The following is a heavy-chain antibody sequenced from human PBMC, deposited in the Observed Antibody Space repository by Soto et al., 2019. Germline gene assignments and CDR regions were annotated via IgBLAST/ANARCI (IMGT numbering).Heavy chain of an antibody. CDR2: IKGSGAGS. Sequence: EVQLLESGGGWLQPGGSLRLSCAASGFTFSSYAMNWVRQAPGKGLEWVSGIKGSGAGSYYSDSVKGRFTISRDNSKNTLYLPMNSLSAEETAVYYCAKAYSNSWPNDWFDPWGQGTLVTVSS. CDR1: GFTFSSYA. V-gene: IGHV3-23*01. D-gene: IGHD6-13*01. CDR3: AKAYSNSWPNDWFDP. J-gene: IGHJ5*02.